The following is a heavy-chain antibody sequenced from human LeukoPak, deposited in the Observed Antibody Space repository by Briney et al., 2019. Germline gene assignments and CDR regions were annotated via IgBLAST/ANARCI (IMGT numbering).Heavy chain of an antibody. D-gene: IGHD5-18*01. CDR1: GGSISSTNYY. CDR2: IYHSGNT. V-gene: IGHV4-39*07. CDR3: ARGYQQLWSNNQLDY. J-gene: IGHJ4*02. Sequence: SETLSLTCSVSGGSISSTNYYWGWVRQPPGKELEWIGSIYHSGNTYHNPSLKSRVTISVDTSKNQFSLKLSSVTAADTAVYYCARGYQQLWSNNQLDYWGQGTLVTVSS.